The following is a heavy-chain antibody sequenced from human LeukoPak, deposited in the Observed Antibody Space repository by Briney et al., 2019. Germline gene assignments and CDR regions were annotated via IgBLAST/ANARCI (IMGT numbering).Heavy chain of an antibody. D-gene: IGHD6-19*01. V-gene: IGHV3-74*01. Sequence: GGSLRLSCAASGFTFSNYWMQWVRQAPGKGLVWVSRIKSDGRTTYYADSVKGRFTISRDDAKNTLYLQMNSLRAEDTAVYYCARAGVAVAYFYYFDYWGQGSLVTVSS. J-gene: IGHJ4*02. CDR1: GFTFSNYW. CDR3: ARAGVAVAYFYYFDY. CDR2: IKSDGRTT.